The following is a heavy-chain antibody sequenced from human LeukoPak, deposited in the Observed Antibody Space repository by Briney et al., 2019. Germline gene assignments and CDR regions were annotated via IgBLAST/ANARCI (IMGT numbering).Heavy chain of an antibody. CDR3: TTRGGSFSIFDY. CDR1: GFMFSGYG. V-gene: IGHV3-15*01. D-gene: IGHD1-26*01. J-gene: IGHJ4*02. Sequence: GESLRLSCAACGFMFSGYGMLWVRQAPGKGLERVGRIKSKTDGGTTDYAAPVKGRFTISRDDSKNTLYLQMNSLKTEDTAVYYCTTRGGSFSIFDYWGQGTLVTVSS. CDR2: IKSKTDGGTT.